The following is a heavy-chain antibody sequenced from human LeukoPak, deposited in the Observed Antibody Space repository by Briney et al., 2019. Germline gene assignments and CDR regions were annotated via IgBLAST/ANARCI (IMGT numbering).Heavy chain of an antibody. V-gene: IGHV4-4*07. CDR3: ARETYYYGSGSRDYYMDV. CDR2: IYTSGST. J-gene: IGHJ6*03. CDR1: GGSISSYY. D-gene: IGHD3-10*01. Sequence: SDTLSLTCTVSGGSISSYYWSWIRQSAGKGLEWIGRIYTSGSTNYNPSLKSRVTMSVDKSKNQFSLKLSSVTAAETAVYYCARETYYYGSGSRDYYMDVWGKGTTVTVSS.